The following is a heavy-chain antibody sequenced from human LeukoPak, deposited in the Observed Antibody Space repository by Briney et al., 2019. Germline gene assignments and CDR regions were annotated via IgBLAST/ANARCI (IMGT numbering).Heavy chain of an antibody. CDR2: IYSRVT. Sequence: SETLSLTCTVSGGSISGYYLSWIRQPPGKGLEWIGRIYSRVTTYNPSLKSRLTISVDTSKNQFSLKLSSVTAADTAVYYCAKEARSIVVVVADKDYWGQGTLVTVSS. J-gene: IGHJ4*02. CDR1: GGSISGYY. D-gene: IGHD2-15*01. CDR3: AKEARSIVVVVADKDY. V-gene: IGHV4-4*07.